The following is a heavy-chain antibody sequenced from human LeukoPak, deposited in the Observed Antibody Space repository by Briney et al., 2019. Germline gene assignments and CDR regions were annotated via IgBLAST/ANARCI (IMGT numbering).Heavy chain of an antibody. J-gene: IGHJ4*02. CDR3: ARVLCSSTSCYPYFDY. V-gene: IGHV4-30-2*01. D-gene: IGHD2-2*01. Sequence: TLSLTCAVSGGSISSGGYSWSWIRQPPGKGLEWIGYIYHSGSTYYNPSLKSRVTISVDRSKNQFSLKLSSVTAADTAVYYCARVLCSSTSCYPYFDYWGQGTLVTVSS. CDR2: IYHSGST. CDR1: GGSISSGGYS.